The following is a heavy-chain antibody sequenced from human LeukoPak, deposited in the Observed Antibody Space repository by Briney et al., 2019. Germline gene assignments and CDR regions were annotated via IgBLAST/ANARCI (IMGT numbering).Heavy chain of an antibody. V-gene: IGHV3-30-3*01. CDR2: ISYDGSNK. CDR3: ARERFSSRVGY. D-gene: IGHD3-16*01. CDR1: GFTFSSYA. J-gene: IGHJ4*02. Sequence: PGRSLRLSCAASGFTFSSYAMHWVRQAPGKGLEWVAVISYDGSNKYYADSVKGRFTISRDNSKNTLYLQMNSLRAEDTAVYYCARERFSSRVGYWGQGTLVTVSS.